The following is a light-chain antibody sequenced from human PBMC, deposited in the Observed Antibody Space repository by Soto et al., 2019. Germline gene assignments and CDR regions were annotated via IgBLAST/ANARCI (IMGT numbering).Light chain of an antibody. V-gene: IGKV1-5*03. CDR1: QSISSW. Sequence: DIQMTQSPSILSASVGDRVTITCRASQSISSWLAWHHQKPGKAPNLLIYKASHLENGVPSRFSGSGSGTEFTLTISSLQPGDFATYYCQYYNTYPWTFGQGTKVDIK. J-gene: IGKJ1*01. CDR2: KAS. CDR3: QYYNTYPWT.